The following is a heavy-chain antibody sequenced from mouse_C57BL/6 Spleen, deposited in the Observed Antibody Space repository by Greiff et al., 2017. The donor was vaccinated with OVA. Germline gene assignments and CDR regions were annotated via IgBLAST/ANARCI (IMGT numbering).Heavy chain of an antibody. V-gene: IGHV1-55*01. Sequence: QVHVKQPGAELVKPGASVKMSCKASGYTFTSYWITWVKQRPGQGLEWIGDIYPGSGSTNYNEKFKSKATLTVDTSSSTAYMQLSSLTSEDSAVYYCARMDYDYSWFAYWGQGTLVTVSA. J-gene: IGHJ3*01. CDR1: GYTFTSYW. CDR3: ARMDYDYSWFAY. D-gene: IGHD2-4*01. CDR2: IYPGSGST.